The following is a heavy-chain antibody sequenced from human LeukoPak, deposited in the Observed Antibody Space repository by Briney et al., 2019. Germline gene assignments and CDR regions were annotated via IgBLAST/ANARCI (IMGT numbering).Heavy chain of an antibody. CDR3: AKDAQRGFDYSNSLQN. J-gene: IGHJ1*01. CDR2: IWSDGSDK. Sequence: GGSLRLSCAVSGFTFCHYGMHWVRQTPGAGLEWVAVIWSDGSDKYYAKSVKGRFTISRDNSKNSLFLQMNSLRTEDTAVYYCAKDAQRGFDYSNSLQNWGQGILVTVSS. V-gene: IGHV3-33*06. D-gene: IGHD4-11*01. CDR1: GFTFCHYG.